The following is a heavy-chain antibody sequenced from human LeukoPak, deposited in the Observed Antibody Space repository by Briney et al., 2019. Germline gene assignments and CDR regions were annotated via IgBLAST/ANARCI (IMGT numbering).Heavy chain of an antibody. CDR2: LSKSGNT. D-gene: IGHD3-9*01. CDR1: GGSISSYY. CDR3: ARARYVNSFYAFDI. Sequence: PSETLSLTCTVSGGSISSYYWSWIRLPPGKGLEWIGYLSKSGNTNYSPSLKSRVTIFGDTSKSQFFLKLSSVTAADTAMYYCARARYVNSFYAFDIWGQGTLVTVSS. J-gene: IGHJ3*02. V-gene: IGHV4-59*01.